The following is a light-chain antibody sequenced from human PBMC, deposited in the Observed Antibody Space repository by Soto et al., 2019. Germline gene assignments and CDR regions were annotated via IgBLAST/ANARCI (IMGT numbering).Light chain of an antibody. CDR3: HQRGGWPAT. J-gene: IGKJ1*01. V-gene: IGKV3-11*01. CDR2: DVS. CDR1: HSVGIN. Sequence: EIVLTQSPATLSLSPGERATLSCRASHSVGINLAWYQQKPGQSPRLLIYDVSNRATGIPARFSGSGAGTDFTLTITSLEPEDFAADYCHQRGGWPATFGQGTRVEIK.